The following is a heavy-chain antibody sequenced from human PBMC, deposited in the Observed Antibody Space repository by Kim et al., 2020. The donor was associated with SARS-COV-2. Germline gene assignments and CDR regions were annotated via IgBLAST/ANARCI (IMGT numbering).Heavy chain of an antibody. CDR1: GFTFSSYA. CDR2: ISYDGSNK. CDR3: ARDSSGWSLDY. Sequence: GGSLRLSCAASGFTFSSYAMHWVRQAPGKGLEWVAVISYDGSNKYYADSVKGRFTISRDNSKNTLYLQMNSLGAEDTAVYYCARDSSGWSLDYWGQGTLV. J-gene: IGHJ4*02. D-gene: IGHD6-19*01. V-gene: IGHV3-30*04.